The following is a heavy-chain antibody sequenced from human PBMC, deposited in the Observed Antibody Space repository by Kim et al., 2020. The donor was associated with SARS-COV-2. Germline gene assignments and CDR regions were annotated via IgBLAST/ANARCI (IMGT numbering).Heavy chain of an antibody. V-gene: IGHV4-39*01. Sequence: SETLSLNCTVSGGSLSSSSYYWGWIRQPPGKGLEWLGTAYYIGNTYYNPSLKSRVTISVDTSKNQFSLKPGSVTAADTAVYYRARLQRSRSSRNVAFYY. D-gene: IGHD6-13*01. CDR3: ARLQRSRSSRNVAFYY. J-gene: IGHJ6*01. CDR1: GGSLSSSSYY. CDR2: AYYIGNT.